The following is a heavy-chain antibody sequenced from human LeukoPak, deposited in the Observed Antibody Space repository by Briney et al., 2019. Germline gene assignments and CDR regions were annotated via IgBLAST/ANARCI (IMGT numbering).Heavy chain of an antibody. Sequence: GGSLRLSCAASGFTFDDYTMHWVRQAPGKGLEWVSLISWNGVSTYYADSVEGRFTISRDNSKNSLYLQMNSLRTEDTALYYCARALFGAAASGYWGQGTLVTVSS. CDR3: ARALFGAAASGY. D-gene: IGHD3-16*01. CDR1: GFTFDDYT. J-gene: IGHJ4*02. V-gene: IGHV3-43*01. CDR2: ISWNGVST.